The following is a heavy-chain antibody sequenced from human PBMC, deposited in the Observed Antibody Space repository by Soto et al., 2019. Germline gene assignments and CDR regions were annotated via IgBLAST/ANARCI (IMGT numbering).Heavy chain of an antibody. CDR3: AKVNGSGSYNNFQDY. CDR1: GFPFSSYA. J-gene: IGHJ4*02. V-gene: IGHV3-23*01. Sequence: GGSLRLSCAASGFPFSSYAMTWVRQAPGKGLEWVSLISGSGGSTYYADSVKGRFTISRDNSRDTLYLQMNSLRAEDTAVYYCAKVNGSGSYNNFQDYWGQGTLVTVYS. CDR2: ISGSGGST. D-gene: IGHD3-10*01.